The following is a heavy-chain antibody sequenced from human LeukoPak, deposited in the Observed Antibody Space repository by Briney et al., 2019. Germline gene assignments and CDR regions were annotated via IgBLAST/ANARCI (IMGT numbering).Heavy chain of an antibody. D-gene: IGHD4-11*01. Sequence: SQTLSLTCTVSGGSISSGGYYWSWIRQHPGKGLGWIGYIYYSGSTYYNPSLKSRVTISVDTSENQFSLKLSSVTAADTAVYYCAREATVTTDWFDPWGQGTLVTVSS. CDR2: IYYSGST. V-gene: IGHV4-31*03. J-gene: IGHJ5*02. CDR3: AREATVTTDWFDP. CDR1: GGSISSGGYY.